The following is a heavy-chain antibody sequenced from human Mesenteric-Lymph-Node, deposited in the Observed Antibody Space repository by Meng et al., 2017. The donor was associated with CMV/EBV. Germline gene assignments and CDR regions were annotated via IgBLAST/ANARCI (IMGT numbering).Heavy chain of an antibody. V-gene: IGHV3-48*01. CDR3: ARGPRTIVAGGRVAPLDY. D-gene: IGHD4-11*01. CDR1: GFTFSSYS. Sequence: GESLKISCAASGFTFSSYSMNWVRQAPGKGLEWVSYISSSSSTIYYADSVKGRFTISRDNSKNTLYLQMNSLRAEDTAVYFCARGPRTIVAGGRVAPLDYWGQGTLVTVSS. J-gene: IGHJ4*02. CDR2: ISSSSSTI.